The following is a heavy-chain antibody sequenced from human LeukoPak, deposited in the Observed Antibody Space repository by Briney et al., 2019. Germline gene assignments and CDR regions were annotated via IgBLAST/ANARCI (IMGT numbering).Heavy chain of an antibody. V-gene: IGHV3-7*01. CDR1: GFTFSNAW. Sequence: GGSLRLSCAASGFTFSNAWMNWVRQAPGKGLEWVANIKQDGSEKYYVDSVKGRFTISRDNAKNSLYLQMNSLRAEDTAVYYCARDRSSGWSDYWGQGTLVTVSS. D-gene: IGHD6-19*01. J-gene: IGHJ4*02. CDR2: IKQDGSEK. CDR3: ARDRSSGWSDY.